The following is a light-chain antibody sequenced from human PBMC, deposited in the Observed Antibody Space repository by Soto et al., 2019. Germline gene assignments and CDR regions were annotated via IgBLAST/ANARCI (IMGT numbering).Light chain of an antibody. V-gene: IGLV2-14*03. Sequence: QCALTQPASVSGSPGQSITISCTGTSSDVGAYNFVSWHQQHPGKAPKLMIYNVYDRPSGISYRFSGSKSGNTASLTISGLQGEDEADYYCSAYTVSRTYVFGTGTKVTVL. J-gene: IGLJ1*01. CDR3: SAYTVSRTYV. CDR1: SSDVGAYNF. CDR2: NVY.